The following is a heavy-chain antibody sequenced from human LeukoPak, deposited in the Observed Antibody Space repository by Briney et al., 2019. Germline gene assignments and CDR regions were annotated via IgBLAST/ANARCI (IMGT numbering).Heavy chain of an antibody. CDR3: AKRGVVIRVILVGFHKEAYYFDS. D-gene: IGHD3-22*01. V-gene: IGHV3-23*01. CDR2: ISGSGGGT. J-gene: IGHJ4*02. Sequence: GGSLRLSCAVAGITLSNYGMSWVRQAPGKGLKWVAGISGSGGGTNYADSVKGRFTISRDNPRNTLYLQMNSLRAEDTAVYFCAKRGVVIRVILVGFHKEAYYFDSWGQGALVTVSS. CDR1: GITLSNYG.